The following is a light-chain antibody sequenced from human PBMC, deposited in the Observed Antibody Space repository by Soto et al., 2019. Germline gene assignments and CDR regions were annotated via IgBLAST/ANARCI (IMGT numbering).Light chain of an antibody. CDR3: QQRSNWPLGT. J-gene: IGKJ1*01. CDR1: QSVGTS. V-gene: IGKV3-11*01. Sequence: EIVLTQSPATLSLSPGERATLSCRASQSVGTSLAWYQQKPGQPPRLLISDASDRATGIPAKFSGGGSGTDFNITISSLDPEDSAVYYCQQRSNWPLGTFGQGTKVEIK. CDR2: DAS.